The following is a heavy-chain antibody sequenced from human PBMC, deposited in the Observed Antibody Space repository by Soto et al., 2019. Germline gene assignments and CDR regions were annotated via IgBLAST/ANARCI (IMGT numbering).Heavy chain of an antibody. D-gene: IGHD3-22*01. CDR2: ISYGGGTT. CDR1: EFTFSNYA. CDR3: ARVGVYDSSGYYAY. Sequence: HPGGSLRLSCAASEFTFSNYAMSWVRQAPGKGLEWVSAISYGGGTTYYADSVKGRFTISRDNSKNTLYLQMNSLRADDTAVYYCARVGVYDSSGYYAYWGQGTLVTVSS. V-gene: IGHV3-23*01. J-gene: IGHJ4*02.